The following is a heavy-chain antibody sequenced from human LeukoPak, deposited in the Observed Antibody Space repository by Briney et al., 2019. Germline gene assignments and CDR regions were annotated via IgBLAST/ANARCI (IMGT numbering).Heavy chain of an antibody. Sequence: ASVKVSCKASGYTFTSYDINWVRQATGQGLEWMGWMNPNSGNTGYAQKFQGGVTMTRNTSISTAYMELSSLRSEDTAVYYCAKTIAAIALRYYYMDVWGKGTTVTVSS. D-gene: IGHD6-13*01. CDR2: MNPNSGNT. CDR1: GYTFTSYD. CDR3: AKTIAAIALRYYYMDV. V-gene: IGHV1-8*01. J-gene: IGHJ6*03.